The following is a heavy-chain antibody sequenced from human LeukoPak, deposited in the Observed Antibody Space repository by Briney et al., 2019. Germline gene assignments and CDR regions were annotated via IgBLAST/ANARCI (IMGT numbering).Heavy chain of an antibody. J-gene: IGHJ5*01. CDR3: ARGDGSTMARGVSRYGWFDS. Sequence: SETLSLTCTASGGFDSTYYWTWIRQPAGKGLEWIGRIFTTGSTNYNPSLMSRVTMSIDTSKSQFSLKFRSVTAADTAVYYCARGDGSTMARGVSRYGWFDSWGQGALVTVSS. D-gene: IGHD3-10*01. CDR2: IFTTGST. CDR1: GGFDSTYY. V-gene: IGHV4-4*07.